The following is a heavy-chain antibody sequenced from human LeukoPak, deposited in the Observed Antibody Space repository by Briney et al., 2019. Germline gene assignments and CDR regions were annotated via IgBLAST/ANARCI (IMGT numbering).Heavy chain of an antibody. CDR2: IRQDGNER. Sequence: GGSLRLSCAASGFTFSNYWMSWVRQAPGKGLEWVANIRQDGNERNYVDSVKGRFTISRDNAKNSLYLQMNSLRAEDTALYYCARGGYDILTGYYTDFDYWGQGTLVTVSS. V-gene: IGHV3-7*03. CDR3: ARGGYDILTGYYTDFDY. CDR1: GFTFSNYW. D-gene: IGHD3-9*01. J-gene: IGHJ4*02.